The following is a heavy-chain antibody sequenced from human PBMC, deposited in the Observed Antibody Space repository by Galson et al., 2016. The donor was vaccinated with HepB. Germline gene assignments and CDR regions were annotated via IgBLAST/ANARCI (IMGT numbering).Heavy chain of an antibody. CDR2: INPSGGTT. J-gene: IGHJ5*02. Sequence: SVKVSCKASGYTFTNYYIHWVRQAPGQGLEWMGIINPSGGTTYYAQKFQGRVTLTRDTSTNPVYMELSSLRTGDTAVYYCAREGYGSDGSSHNSRWLDPWGQGTLVTVSS. CDR1: GYTFTNYY. CDR3: AREGYGSDGSSHNSRWLDP. D-gene: IGHD2-15*01. V-gene: IGHV1-46*01.